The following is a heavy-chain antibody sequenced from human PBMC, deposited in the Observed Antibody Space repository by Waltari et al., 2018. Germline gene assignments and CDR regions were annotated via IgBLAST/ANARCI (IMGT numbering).Heavy chain of an antibody. V-gene: IGHV3-7*03. Sequence: EVQLVESGGVLVQPGGSLRLSCAASGFTFSNFWMSWVRQAPGKGLEGVANMKQDGRKINYVDSVKCRFTISRDNAKKSLHLQMNSLRADDTAVYYCARITFGSGRYWHFDYWGQGTLVTVSS. J-gene: IGHJ4*02. CDR3: ARITFGSGRYWHFDY. D-gene: IGHD6-19*01. CDR1: GFTFSNFW. CDR2: MKQDGRKI.